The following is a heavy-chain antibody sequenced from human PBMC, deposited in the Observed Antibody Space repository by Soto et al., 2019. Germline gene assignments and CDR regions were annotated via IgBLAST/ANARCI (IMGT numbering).Heavy chain of an antibody. CDR1: GFTFSSYG. D-gene: IGHD3-22*01. J-gene: IGHJ4*02. Sequence: QVQLVESGGGVVQPGRSLRLSCAASGFTFSSYGMHWVRQAPGKGLEWVAVISYDGSNKYYADSVKGRFTISRDNSKNTLYLQMNSLRAEDTPVYYCAKAAGGYYYEKYYFDYWGQGTLVTVSS. CDR3: AKAAGGYYYEKYYFDY. CDR2: ISYDGSNK. V-gene: IGHV3-30*18.